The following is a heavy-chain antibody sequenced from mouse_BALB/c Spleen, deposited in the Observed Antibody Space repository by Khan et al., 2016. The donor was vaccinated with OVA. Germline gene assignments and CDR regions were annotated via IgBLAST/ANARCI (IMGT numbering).Heavy chain of an antibody. CDR3: VRYPRGNYDAMDY. D-gene: IGHD2-1*01. Sequence: VQLQESGAEVVRPGTSVKISCKTSGYTFTNYWLAWLKQRPGHGPEWIGDIFPGGTYTNYNENLKDKATLTADTFSSTAYMQLSSLTSEDSAVYFCVRYPRGNYDAMDYWGQGTSVNVSS. J-gene: IGHJ4*01. V-gene: IGHV1-63*02. CDR1: GYTFTNYW. CDR2: IFPGGTYT.